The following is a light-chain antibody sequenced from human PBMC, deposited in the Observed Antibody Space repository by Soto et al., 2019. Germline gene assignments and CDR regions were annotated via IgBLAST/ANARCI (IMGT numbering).Light chain of an antibody. Sequence: EIVLTQSPGTLSLSPGDRATLSCRASQSISSSFLAWYQQKPGQAPRLLIYGVSRRATGIPDRFSGSGSGTDFTLTISRQEPEDFAVYYCQQYDSSRTFGQGTKV. J-gene: IGKJ1*01. CDR1: QSISSSF. V-gene: IGKV3-20*01. CDR2: GVS. CDR3: QQYDSSRT.